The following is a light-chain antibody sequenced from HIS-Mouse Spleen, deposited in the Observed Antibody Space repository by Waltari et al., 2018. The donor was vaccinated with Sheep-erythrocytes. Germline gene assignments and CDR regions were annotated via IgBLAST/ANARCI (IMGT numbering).Light chain of an antibody. V-gene: IGLV3-19*01. CDR2: GKN. CDR3: NSRDSSGNHLGVV. J-gene: IGLJ2*01. Sequence: SSELTQDPAVSVALGQTVRITCQGDSLRSYYASWFQQKPGQAPVLVIYGKNNRPSGIPGRFSGSSSGNTASLTITGAQAEEEADFYCNSRDSSGNHLGVVFGGGTKLTVL. CDR1: SLRSYY.